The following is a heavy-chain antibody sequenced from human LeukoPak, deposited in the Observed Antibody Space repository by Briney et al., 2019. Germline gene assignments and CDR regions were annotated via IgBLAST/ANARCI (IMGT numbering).Heavy chain of an antibody. CDR1: GYTFTSYY. CDR3: ARDSGVIRTRYFDH. Sequence: ASVKVSCKASGYTFTSYYMHWVRQAPGQGLEWMGIINPSGGSTSYAQKFQGRVTMTTDTSTSTAYMELRSLRSDDTAVYYCARDSGVIRTRYFDHWGQGTLVTVSS. CDR2: INPSGGST. J-gene: IGHJ4*02. V-gene: IGHV1-46*01. D-gene: IGHD3-16*02.